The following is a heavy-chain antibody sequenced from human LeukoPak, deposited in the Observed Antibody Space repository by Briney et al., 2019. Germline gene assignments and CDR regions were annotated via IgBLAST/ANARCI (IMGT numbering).Heavy chain of an antibody. D-gene: IGHD4-17*01. CDR1: GYTFTTYG. V-gene: IGHV1-8*02. CDR3: ARGQPRNLYGDKGAFDI. Sequence: ASVKVSCKASGYTFTTYGISWVRQATGQGLEWMGWMNPNSGNTGYAQKFQGRVTMTRNTSISTAYMELSSLRSEDTAVYYCARGQPRNLYGDKGAFDIWGQGTMVTVSS. CDR2: MNPNSGNT. J-gene: IGHJ3*02.